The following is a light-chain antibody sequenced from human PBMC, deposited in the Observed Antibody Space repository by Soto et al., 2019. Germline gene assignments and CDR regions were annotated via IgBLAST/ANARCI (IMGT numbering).Light chain of an antibody. J-gene: IGKJ1*01. CDR3: HQYGGSPQT. Sequence: EIVLTQSPATLSLSPGERATLSCRASQSVRNYLAWYQQNPGQAPRLLIYGASSRATGIPDRFSGSGSGTDFTLTISRLEPEDFAVYYCHQYGGSPQTFGQGTKVEIK. CDR1: QSVRNY. CDR2: GAS. V-gene: IGKV3-20*01.